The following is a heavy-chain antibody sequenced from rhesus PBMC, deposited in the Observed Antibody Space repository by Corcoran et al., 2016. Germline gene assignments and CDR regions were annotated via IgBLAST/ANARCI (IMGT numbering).Heavy chain of an antibody. CDR3: ARDCSGGVCHNFRFDV. Sequence: QLQLQESGPGLVKPSETLSLTCAVSGGSIRSNWWSWIRQPPGKGLEWIGRISGSSGSTNYNPSLKSRVTISTDTSKNQLSLKLISVTAADTAVYYCARDCSGGVCHNFRFDVWGPGVLVTVSS. J-gene: IGHJ5-1*01. D-gene: IGHD2-39*02. CDR2: ISGSSGST. V-gene: IGHV4-173*01. CDR1: GGSIRSNW.